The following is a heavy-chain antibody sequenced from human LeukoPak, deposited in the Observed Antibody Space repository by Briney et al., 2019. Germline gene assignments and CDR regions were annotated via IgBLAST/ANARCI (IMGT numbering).Heavy chain of an antibody. V-gene: IGHV1-18*01. J-gene: IGHJ4*02. CDR1: GYEFTSDG. CDR2: ISPYNGNT. Sequence: GASVTVSCKASGYEFTSDGITWVRRAPGQGLEWMGWISPYNGNTRYAQKFQGRVSMTTDTSTTTAYMELRGLRSNDTAVYYCARAGSGSGWYFDYWGQGTLVTVSS. D-gene: IGHD6-19*01. CDR3: ARAGSGSGWYFDY.